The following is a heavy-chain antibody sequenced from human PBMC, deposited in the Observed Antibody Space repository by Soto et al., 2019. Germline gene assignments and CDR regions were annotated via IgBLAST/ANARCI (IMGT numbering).Heavy chain of an antibody. J-gene: IGHJ4*02. Sequence: GESLKISCKGSGYTFTGYWIAWVRQMSGRGLEWMGIIYPGDSDTRYSPSFRGQVTISADKSVTTAYLQWSSLKASDTAIYYCARGVDGTIDPHYPDFWGQGTLVTVSS. CDR1: GYTFTGYW. V-gene: IGHV5-51*01. CDR3: ARGVDGTIDPHYPDF. CDR2: IYPGDSDT. D-gene: IGHD1-7*01.